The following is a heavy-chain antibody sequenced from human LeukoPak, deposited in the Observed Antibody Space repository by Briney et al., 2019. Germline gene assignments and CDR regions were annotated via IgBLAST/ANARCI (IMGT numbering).Heavy chain of an antibody. Sequence: GGSLRISCEASGLPFSSHGMHWVRQAPGQGLEWVAVISYDGSNKYYADSVKGRFTISRDNSKNTLYLQKNSLRAEDTAVYYCARDHSVAGRGPIDYWGQGTLVTVSS. CDR1: GLPFSSHG. CDR3: ARDHSVAGRGPIDY. V-gene: IGHV3-30*19. CDR2: ISYDGSNK. D-gene: IGHD6-19*01. J-gene: IGHJ4*02.